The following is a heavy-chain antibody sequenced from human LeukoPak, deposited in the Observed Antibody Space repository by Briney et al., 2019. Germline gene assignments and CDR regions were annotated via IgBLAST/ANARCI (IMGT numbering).Heavy chain of an antibody. D-gene: IGHD2-15*01. J-gene: IGHJ3*02. Sequence: GRSLRLSCAASGFTFSSYGMHWVRQAPGKGLEWVAVIWYDGSNKYYADSVKGRFTISRDNSKNTLYMQMNSLRAEDTAVYYCARAKSRLGYCSGGSCYSGHVFDIWGQGTMVTVSS. CDR3: ARAKSRLGYCSGGSCYSGHVFDI. V-gene: IGHV3-33*01. CDR1: GFTFSSYG. CDR2: IWYDGSNK.